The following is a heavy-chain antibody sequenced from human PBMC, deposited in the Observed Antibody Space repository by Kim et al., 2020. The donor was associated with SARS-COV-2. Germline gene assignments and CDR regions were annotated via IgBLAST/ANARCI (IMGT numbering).Heavy chain of an antibody. CDR3: ARGQAYCGGDCYPLFDY. D-gene: IGHD2-21*02. CDR1: GGTFSSYA. J-gene: IGHJ4*02. Sequence: SVKVSCKASGGTFSSYAISWVRQAPGQGLEWMGGIIPIFGTANYAQKFQGRVTITADESTSTAYMELSSLRSEDTAGYYCARGQAYCGGDCYPLFDYWGQGTLVTVSS. CDR2: IIPIFGTA. V-gene: IGHV1-69*13.